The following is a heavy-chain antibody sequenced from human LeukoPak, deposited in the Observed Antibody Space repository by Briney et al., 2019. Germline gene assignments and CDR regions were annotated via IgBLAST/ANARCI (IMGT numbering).Heavy chain of an antibody. J-gene: IGHJ4*02. Sequence: GGSLRLSCAASGFTFSGYAMSWVRQAPGKGLEWVSAISGSGGSTYYADSVKGRFTISRDNSKNTLHLQMNSLRVEDTAVYYCAKESPYRAPTRTYYFDYWGQGTLVTVSS. CDR3: AKESPYRAPTRTYYFDY. V-gene: IGHV3-23*01. CDR1: GFTFSGYA. D-gene: IGHD1-14*01. CDR2: ISGSGGST.